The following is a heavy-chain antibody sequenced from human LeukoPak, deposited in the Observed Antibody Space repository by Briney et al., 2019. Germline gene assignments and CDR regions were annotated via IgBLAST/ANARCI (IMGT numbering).Heavy chain of an antibody. CDR2: ISSSSSNI. CDR1: GFTFSSSS. D-gene: IGHD3-3*01. CDR3: ARKTRMTIFGVVTRWSDP. Sequence: GGSLRLSCAASGFTFSSSSMSWVRQAPGKGLEWVSYISSSSSNIYYADSVKGRFTISRDNAQNSLYLQMNSLRDEDSAVYYCARKTRMTIFGVVTRWSDPWGQGTLVTVSS. V-gene: IGHV3-48*02. J-gene: IGHJ5*02.